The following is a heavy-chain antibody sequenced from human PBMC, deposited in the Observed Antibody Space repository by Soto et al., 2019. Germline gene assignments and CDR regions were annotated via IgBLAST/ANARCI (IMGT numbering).Heavy chain of an antibody. CDR1: GYTFTSYG. V-gene: IGHV1-18*01. D-gene: IGHD3-3*01. CDR3: ARSPKKNSIWSGYYSAPNGAIDI. CDR2: ISAYNGNT. Sequence: GASVKVSCKASGYTFTSYGISWVRQAPGQGLEWMGWISAYNGNTNYAQKLQGRVTMTTDTSTSTAYMELRSLRSDDTAVYYCARSPKKNSIWSGYYSAPNGAIDIWGQGTMVTVSS. J-gene: IGHJ3*02.